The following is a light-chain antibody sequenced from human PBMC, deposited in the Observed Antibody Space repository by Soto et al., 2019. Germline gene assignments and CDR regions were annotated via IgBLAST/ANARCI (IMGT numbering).Light chain of an antibody. CDR2: DVS. V-gene: IGLV2-14*01. Sequence: QSALTQPASVSGSPGQSIAISCTGTSSDVGGYSYASWYQQQPGKAPKLVISDVSNQPSGVSDRFSGSKSGNTASLTISGLQTEDEADYYCASYTTSSTYVFGTGTKVTVL. CDR1: SSDVGGYSY. J-gene: IGLJ1*01. CDR3: ASYTTSSTYV.